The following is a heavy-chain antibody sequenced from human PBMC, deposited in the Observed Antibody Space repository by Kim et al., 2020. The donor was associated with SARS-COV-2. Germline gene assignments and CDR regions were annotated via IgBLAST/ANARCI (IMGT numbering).Heavy chain of an antibody. Sequence: GGSLRLSCAASGFTFSSYAMHWVRQAPRKGLEWVAVISYDGSNKYYADSVKGRFTISRDNSKNTLYLQMNSLRAEDTAVYYCARDSLWFGELFHKTYYYYGMDVWGQGTTVTVSS. V-gene: IGHV3-30*04. CDR1: GFTFSSYA. D-gene: IGHD3-10*01. J-gene: IGHJ6*02. CDR2: ISYDGSNK. CDR3: ARDSLWFGELFHKTYYYYGMDV.